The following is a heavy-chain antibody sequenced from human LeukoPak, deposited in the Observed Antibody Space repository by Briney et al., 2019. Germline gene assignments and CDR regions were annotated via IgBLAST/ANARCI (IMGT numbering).Heavy chain of an antibody. D-gene: IGHD2-15*01. CDR2: IIPIFGTA. V-gene: IGHV1-69*13. CDR1: GYTFSNNG. CDR3: ARSPYCSGGSCYGWGAFDI. Sequence: SVKVSCKASGYTFSNNGLSWVRQAPGQGLEWMGGIIPIFGTANYAQKFQGRVTITADESTSTAYMELSSLRSEDTAVYYCARSPYCSGGSCYGWGAFDIWGQGTMVTVSS. J-gene: IGHJ3*02.